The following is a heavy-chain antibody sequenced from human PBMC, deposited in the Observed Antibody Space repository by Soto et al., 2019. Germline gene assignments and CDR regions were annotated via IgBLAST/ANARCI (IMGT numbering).Heavy chain of an antibody. CDR1: GYTFTTYG. Sequence: ASVKVSCKASGYTFTTYGISWVRQAPGQGLEWMGWITAYNGNTNYARKLQDRVTMTTDTSTSTAYMELRSLRSDDAAVYYCARDYGSVSSSRFDYWGQGTLVTVSS. J-gene: IGHJ4*02. CDR3: ARDYGSVSSSRFDY. V-gene: IGHV1-18*01. CDR2: ITAYNGNT. D-gene: IGHD3-10*01.